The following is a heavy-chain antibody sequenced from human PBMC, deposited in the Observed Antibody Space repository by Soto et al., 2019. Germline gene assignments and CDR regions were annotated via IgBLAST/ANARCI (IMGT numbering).Heavy chain of an antibody. D-gene: IGHD2-15*01. Sequence: SETLSLTFAVHDGSFSGYYWSWIRQPPGKGLEWIGEINHSGSTNYNPSLKSRVTISVDTSKNQFSLKLSSVTAADTAVYYCAGCPVVAATGDFDYWGQGTLVTVSS. J-gene: IGHJ4*02. CDR1: DGSFSGYY. CDR3: AGCPVVAATGDFDY. V-gene: IGHV4-34*01. CDR2: INHSGST.